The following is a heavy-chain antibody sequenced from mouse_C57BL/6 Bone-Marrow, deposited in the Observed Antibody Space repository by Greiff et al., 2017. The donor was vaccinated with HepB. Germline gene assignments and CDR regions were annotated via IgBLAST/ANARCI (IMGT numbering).Heavy chain of an antibody. CDR3: ARGRSNYDYAMDY. D-gene: IGHD2-5*01. CDR1: GYTFTSYW. V-gene: IGHV1-69*01. J-gene: IGHJ4*01. CDR2: IDPSDSYT. Sequence: VQLQQPGAELVMPGASVKLSCKASGYTFTSYWMHWVKQRPGQGLEWIGEIDPSDSYTNYNQKFKGKSTLTVDKSSSTAYMQLSSLTSEDSAVYYCARGRSNYDYAMDYWGQGTSVTVSS.